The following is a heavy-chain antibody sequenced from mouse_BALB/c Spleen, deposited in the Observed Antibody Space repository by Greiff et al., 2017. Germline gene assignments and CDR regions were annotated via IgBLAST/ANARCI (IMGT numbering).Heavy chain of an antibody. CDR3: ARLALNYYGSVYYAMDY. CDR2: ISYSGST. CDR1: GYSITSDYA. D-gene: IGHD1-1*01. Sequence: EVMLVESGPGLVKPSQSLSLTCTVTGYSITSDYAWNWIRQFPGNKLEWMGYISYSGSTSYNPSLKSRISITRDTSKNQFFLQLNSVTTEDTATYYCARLALNYYGSVYYAMDYWGQGTSVTVSS. J-gene: IGHJ4*01. V-gene: IGHV3-2*02.